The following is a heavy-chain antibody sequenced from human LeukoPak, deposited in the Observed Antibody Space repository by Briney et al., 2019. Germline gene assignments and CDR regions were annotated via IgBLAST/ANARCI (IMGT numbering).Heavy chain of an antibody. V-gene: IGHV3-30*04. D-gene: IGHD3-22*01. Sequence: GGSLRLSCAASGFTFSSYAMHWVRQAPGKGLEWVAVISYDGSNKYYADSVKGRFTISRDNSKNTLYLQMNSLRAEDTAVYYCARGRYYYDSSGYFGPLNYYYYYGMDVWGQGTTVTVSS. CDR1: GFTFSSYA. CDR3: ARGRYYYDSSGYFGPLNYYYYYGMDV. J-gene: IGHJ6*02. CDR2: ISYDGSNK.